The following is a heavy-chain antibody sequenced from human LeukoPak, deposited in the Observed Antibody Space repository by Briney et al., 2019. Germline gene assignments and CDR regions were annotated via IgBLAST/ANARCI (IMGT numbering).Heavy chain of an antibody. J-gene: IGHJ4*02. CDR3: AVSMTATADY. D-gene: IGHD2-21*02. CDR1: GYSISSGYY. Sequence: SETLSLTCTVSGYSISSGYYWAWIRPPPGKGLEWIGSISHSGTTYYNPSLKSRVTISLDTSKNQFSLKLRSVTAADPAVYYCAVSMTATADYWGQGTLVTVSS. V-gene: IGHV4-38-2*02. CDR2: ISHSGTT.